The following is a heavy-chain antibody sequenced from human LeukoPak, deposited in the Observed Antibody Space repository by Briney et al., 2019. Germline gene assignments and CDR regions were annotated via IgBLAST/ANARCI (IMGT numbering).Heavy chain of an antibody. V-gene: IGHV3-23*01. J-gene: IGHJ6*04. Sequence: GGSLRLSCVGSGFILSDCAMSWVRQAPGKGLEGVSDISESGVNTHYADSVKGRLTISRDNSKNTLYLQMNSLRAEDTAVYYCARVGGIVVLPAAIPRMGLFNVWGKGTTVTISS. CDR3: ARVGGIVVLPAAIPRMGLFNV. D-gene: IGHD2-2*01. CDR2: ISESGVNT. CDR1: GFILSDCA.